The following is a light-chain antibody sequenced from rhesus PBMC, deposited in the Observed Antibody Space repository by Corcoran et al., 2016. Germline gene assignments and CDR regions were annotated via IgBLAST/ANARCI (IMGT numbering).Light chain of an antibody. CDR2: AAS. V-gene: IGKV1-44*02. CDR3: QQHNSHPFT. CDR1: QTISSY. Sequence: DIQMTQSPSSLSASVGDRVTITCRASQTISSYLAWYQQKPGKFPKLLIYAASSLESGVPSRFRGIGSGTEFTLTISSLQPEDFATYYCQQHNSHPFTFGPGTKLDIK. J-gene: IGKJ3*01.